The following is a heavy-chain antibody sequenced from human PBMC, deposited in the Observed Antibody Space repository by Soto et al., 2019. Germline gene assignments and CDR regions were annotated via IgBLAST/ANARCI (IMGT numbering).Heavy chain of an antibody. Sequence: AGGALRVSCAASGVNFSTSWMHWGRPAAGKGLVWVSRINSDASTTNYADSVKGRFTISRDNAKNTLYLQMDSLTAEDTAVYYCARGPSGWFGYDYWGQGTLLTVSS. V-gene: IGHV3-74*01. J-gene: IGHJ4*02. CDR3: ARGPSGWFGYDY. D-gene: IGHD6-19*01. CDR2: INSDASTT. CDR1: GVNFSTSW.